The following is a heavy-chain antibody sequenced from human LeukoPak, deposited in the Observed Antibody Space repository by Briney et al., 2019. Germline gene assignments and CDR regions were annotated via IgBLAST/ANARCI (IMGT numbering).Heavy chain of an antibody. J-gene: IGHJ5*02. D-gene: IGHD2-15*01. CDR1: GYTFTSYG. Sequence: ASVKVSCKASGYTFTSYGISWVRQAPGQGLEWMGWISAYNGNTNYAQKLQGRVTMTTDTSTSTAYMELGSLRSDDTAVYYCARDEAFARDSTWFDPWGQGTLVTVSS. V-gene: IGHV1-18*01. CDR2: ISAYNGNT. CDR3: ARDEAFARDSTWFDP.